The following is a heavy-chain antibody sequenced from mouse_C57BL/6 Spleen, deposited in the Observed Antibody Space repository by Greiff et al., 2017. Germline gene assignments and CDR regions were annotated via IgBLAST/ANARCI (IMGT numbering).Heavy chain of an antibody. D-gene: IGHD2-4*01. CDR3: TPDYDYDGGIRMGAMDY. CDR1: GYTFTDYE. V-gene: IGHV1-15*01. CDR2: IDPETGGT. Sequence: QVQLQQSGAELVRPGASVTLSCKASGYTFTDYEMHWVKQTPVHGLEWIGAIDPETGGTAYNQTFKGKAILTADKSSSTAYMELRSLTSEDSAVYYCTPDYDYDGGIRMGAMDYWGQGTSVTVSS. J-gene: IGHJ4*01.